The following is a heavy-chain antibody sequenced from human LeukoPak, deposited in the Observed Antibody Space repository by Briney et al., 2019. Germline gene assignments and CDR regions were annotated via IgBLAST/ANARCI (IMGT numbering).Heavy chain of an antibody. CDR2: INPNSGGT. V-gene: IGHV1-2*02. CDR3: ARAGAAVTMFFDF. J-gene: IGHJ4*02. Sequence: GPVKVSCKASGYTFTGYYMHWVRQAPGQGLEWMGWINPNSGGTNYAQKFQGRVTTTRDTSISTAYMELRSLTSDDTALYYCARAGAAVTMFFDFWGQGTLVTVSS. D-gene: IGHD4-17*01. CDR1: GYTFTGYY.